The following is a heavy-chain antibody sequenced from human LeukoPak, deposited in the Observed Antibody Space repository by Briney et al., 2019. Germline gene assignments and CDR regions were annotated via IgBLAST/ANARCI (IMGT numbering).Heavy chain of an antibody. D-gene: IGHD3-9*01. Sequence: GSLRLSCAASGFTFSSYAMSWVRQAPGKGLEWVSAISGSGGSTYYADSVKGRFTISRDNSKNTLYLQTNSLRAEDTAVYYCARPGLRYFDWLFQNWFDPWGQGTLVTVSS. CDR3: ARPGLRYFDWLFQNWFDP. CDR2: ISGSGGST. V-gene: IGHV3-23*01. CDR1: GFTFSSYA. J-gene: IGHJ5*02.